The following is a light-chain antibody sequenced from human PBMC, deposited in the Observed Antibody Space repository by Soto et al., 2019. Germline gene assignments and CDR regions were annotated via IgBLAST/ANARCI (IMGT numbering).Light chain of an antibody. V-gene: IGKV3-20*01. Sequence: EIVLTQSPGTLSLSPGERATLSCRASQSVSSSYLAWYQQKPGQAPRLLIYGASSRATGIPVRFSGSGSGTDFTLTISSLEPEDFAVYYCQQYDSSPVTFGQGTKVEIK. J-gene: IGKJ1*01. CDR1: QSVSSSY. CDR2: GAS. CDR3: QQYDSSPVT.